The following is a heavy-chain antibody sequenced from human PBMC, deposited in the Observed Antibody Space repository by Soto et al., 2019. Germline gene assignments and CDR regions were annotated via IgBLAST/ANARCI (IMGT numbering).Heavy chain of an antibody. D-gene: IGHD2-15*01. Sequence: EVQLVESGGGLVKPGGSLRLSCAASGFTFSSYWMHWVRQAPGKGLVWVSRINSDGSSTSYADAVKGRFTIAIDNAKNTLYLQMNSLIAEDTAVYYCVRTSLVVAAATREDYWGQGTLVTVSS. CDR3: VRTSLVVAAATREDY. CDR2: INSDGSST. J-gene: IGHJ4*02. V-gene: IGHV3-74*01. CDR1: GFTFSSYW.